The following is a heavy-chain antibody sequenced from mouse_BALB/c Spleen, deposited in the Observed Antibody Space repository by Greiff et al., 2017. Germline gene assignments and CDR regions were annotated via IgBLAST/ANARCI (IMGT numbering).Heavy chain of an antibody. V-gene: IGHV14-3*02. CDR2: IDPASGNT. D-gene: IGHD1-2*01. J-gene: IGHJ4*01. Sequence: EVKVVESGAELVKPGASVKLSCTASGFNIKDTYMHWVKQRPEQGLEWIGRIDPASGNTKYDPKFQGKATITADTSSNTAYLQLSSLTSEDTAVYYCARGVLRLSYAMDYWGQGTSVTVSS. CDR1: GFNIKDTY. CDR3: ARGVLRLSYAMDY.